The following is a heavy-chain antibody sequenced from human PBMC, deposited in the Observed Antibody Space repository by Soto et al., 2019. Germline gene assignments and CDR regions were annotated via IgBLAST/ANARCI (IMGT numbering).Heavy chain of an antibody. V-gene: IGHV1-69*13. CDR3: ARVNMITFGGVIVSDAFDI. J-gene: IGHJ3*02. CDR1: GGTFSSYA. Sequence: SVKVSCKASGGTFSSYAISWVRQAPGQGLEWMGGIIPIFGTANYAQKFQGRVTITADESTSTAYMELSSLRSEDTAVYYCARVNMITFGGVIVSDAFDIWGQGTMVTVSS. CDR2: IIPIFGTA. D-gene: IGHD3-16*02.